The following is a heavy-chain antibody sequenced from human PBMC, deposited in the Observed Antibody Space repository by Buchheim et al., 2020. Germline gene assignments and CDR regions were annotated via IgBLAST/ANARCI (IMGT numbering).Heavy chain of an antibody. CDR2: IYYSGST. V-gene: IGHV4-39*01. D-gene: IGHD3-10*01. Sequence: QLQLQESGPGLVKPSETLSLTCTVSGGSISSSSYYWGWIRQPPGKGLEWIGSIYYSGSTYYNPSLKSRVTISVDTSKNQFSLKLSSVTAADTAVYYCARQNQVWWPLLSVPRRGVQGPDRRRFDYWGQGTL. CDR3: ARQNQVWWPLLSVPRRGVQGPDRRRFDY. CDR1: GGSISSSSYY. J-gene: IGHJ4*02.